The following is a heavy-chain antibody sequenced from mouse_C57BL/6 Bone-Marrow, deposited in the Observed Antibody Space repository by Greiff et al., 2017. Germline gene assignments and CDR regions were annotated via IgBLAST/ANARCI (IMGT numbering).Heavy chain of an antibody. D-gene: IGHD1-1*01. CDR2: IDPENGDT. CDR1: GFNIKDDY. CDR3: TRDYGSSPDY. Sequence: VQLQQSGAELVRPGASVKLSCTASGFNIKDDYMHWVKQRPEQGLEWIGWIDPENGDTEYASKFQGKATITADTSSNTAYLQLSSLTSEDTAVYYCTRDYGSSPDYWSQGTTLTVSA. J-gene: IGHJ2*01. V-gene: IGHV14-4*01.